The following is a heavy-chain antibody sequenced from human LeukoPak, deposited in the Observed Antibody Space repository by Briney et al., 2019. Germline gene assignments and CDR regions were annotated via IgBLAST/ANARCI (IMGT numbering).Heavy chain of an antibody. Sequence: ASVKVSCKASGYTFTSYDINWVRQATGQGLEWMGWMNPNSGNTGYAQKFQGRVTMTRNTSISTAYMELSSLRPEDTAVYYCARVPRGGYYDRDWFDPWGQGTLVTVSS. D-gene: IGHD3-22*01. CDR2: MNPNSGNT. V-gene: IGHV1-8*01. J-gene: IGHJ5*02. CDR1: GYTFTSYD. CDR3: ARVPRGGYYDRDWFDP.